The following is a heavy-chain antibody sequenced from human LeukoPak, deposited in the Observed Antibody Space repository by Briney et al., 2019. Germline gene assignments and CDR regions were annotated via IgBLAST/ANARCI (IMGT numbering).Heavy chain of an antibody. CDR1: GFTFSSYA. J-gene: IGHJ4*02. Sequence: PGGSLRLSCAASGFTFSSYAMNWVRQAPGKGLEWVSAISGSGGGTYYADSVKGRFTISRDNPKNTLYLQMNSLRAEDTAVYYCAKERFSSSSGLEPDYWGQGTLVTVSS. CDR3: AKERFSSSSGLEPDY. V-gene: IGHV3-23*01. D-gene: IGHD6-6*01. CDR2: ISGSGGGT.